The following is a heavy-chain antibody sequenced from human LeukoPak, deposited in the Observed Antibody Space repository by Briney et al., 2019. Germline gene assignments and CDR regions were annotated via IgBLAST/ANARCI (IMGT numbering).Heavy chain of an antibody. D-gene: IGHD1-26*01. CDR3: AKSGGFFDT. CDR1: GGSISSSSYY. CDR2: IYYSGST. V-gene: IGHV4-39*01. J-gene: IGHJ5*02. Sequence: SETLSLTCTVSGGSISSSSYYWGWIRQPPGKGLEWIGSIYYSGSTYYNPSLKSRVTISVDTSKNQFSLKLSSVTAADTAVYYCAKSGGFFDTWGQGTLVTVSS.